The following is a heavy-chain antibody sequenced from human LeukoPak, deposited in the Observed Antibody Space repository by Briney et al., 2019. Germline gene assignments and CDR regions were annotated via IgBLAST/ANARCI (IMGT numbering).Heavy chain of an antibody. D-gene: IGHD2-15*01. J-gene: IGHJ6*02. V-gene: IGHV4-4*02. CDR3: ARDRRCSGGSCYSWYYYGMDV. Sequence: PGGSLRLSCAASGFTFSSYWMSWVRQPPGKGLEWIGEIYHSGSTNYNPSLKSRVTISVDKSKNQFSLKLSSVTAADTAVYYCARDRRCSGGSCYSWYYYGMDVWGQGTTVTVSS. CDR1: GFTFSSYW. CDR2: IYHSGST.